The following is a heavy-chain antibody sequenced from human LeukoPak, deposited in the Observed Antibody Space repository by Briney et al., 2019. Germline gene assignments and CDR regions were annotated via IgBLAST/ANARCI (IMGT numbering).Heavy chain of an antibody. V-gene: IGHV3-30-3*01. Sequence: GGSLRLSCAASGFTFSSYAMHWVRQAPGKGLEWVAVISYDGSNKYYADSVKGRFTISRDNSKNTLYLQMNSLRAEDTAVYYCARGSQGYCSGGSCYYYYYGMDVWGQGATVTVYS. CDR2: ISYDGSNK. CDR3: ARGSQGYCSGGSCYYYYYGMDV. J-gene: IGHJ6*02. D-gene: IGHD2-15*01. CDR1: GFTFSSYA.